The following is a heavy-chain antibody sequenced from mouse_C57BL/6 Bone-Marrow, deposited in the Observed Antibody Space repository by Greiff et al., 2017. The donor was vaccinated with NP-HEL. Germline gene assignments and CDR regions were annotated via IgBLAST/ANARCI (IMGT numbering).Heavy chain of an antibody. V-gene: IGHV10-1*01. CDR3: VRLLRRRGYYAMDY. J-gene: IGHJ4*01. CDR1: GFSFNTYA. CDR2: IRSKSNNYAT. Sequence: EVKLQESGGGLVQPKGSLKLSCAASGFSFNTYAMNWVRQAPGKGLEWVARIRSKSNNYATYYADSVKDRFTISRDDSESMLYLQMNNLKTEDTAMYYCVRLLRRRGYYAMDYWGQGTSVTVSS. D-gene: IGHD2-12*01.